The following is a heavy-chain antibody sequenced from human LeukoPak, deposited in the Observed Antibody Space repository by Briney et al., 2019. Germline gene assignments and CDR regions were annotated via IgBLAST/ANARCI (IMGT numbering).Heavy chain of an antibody. D-gene: IGHD2-2*01. CDR2: ISAYNGNT. CDR3: ARAGVPAAKPQPFDY. CDR1: GYTLTSYG. Sequence: GASVKVSCKASGYTLTSYGISWVRQAPGQGLEWMGWISAYNGNTNYAQKLQGRVTMTTDTSTSTAYMELRSLRSDDTAVYYCARAGVPAAKPQPFDYWGQGTLVTVSS. V-gene: IGHV1-18*01. J-gene: IGHJ4*02.